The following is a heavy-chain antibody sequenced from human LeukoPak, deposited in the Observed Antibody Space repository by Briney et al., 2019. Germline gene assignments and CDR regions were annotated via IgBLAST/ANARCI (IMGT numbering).Heavy chain of an antibody. J-gene: IGHJ4*02. V-gene: IGHV4-34*01. Sequence: SETLSLTCAVYGGSFSGYYWSWIRQPPGKGLEWIGEINHSGSTNYNPSLKSRVTISVDTSKNQFSLKLSSVTAADTAVYYCARHGWSYSSSPFDYWGQGTLVTVSS. CDR3: ARHGWSYSSSPFDY. D-gene: IGHD6-6*01. CDR1: GGSFSGYY. CDR2: INHSGST.